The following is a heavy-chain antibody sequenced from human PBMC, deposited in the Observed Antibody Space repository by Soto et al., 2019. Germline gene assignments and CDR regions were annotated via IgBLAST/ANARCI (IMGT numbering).Heavy chain of an antibody. V-gene: IGHV3-23*01. Sequence: EVQLLESGGGLVQPGGSLRLSCAASGFTFDSHAMNWVRQAPGKGLEWVSFVAGGGGKTHYADSVKGRFTISRDNSKNTLYLRMDSLRADDTAVYYCAKCSLSEGNDAFEIWGQGTMVTVSS. CDR2: VAGGGGKT. J-gene: IGHJ3*02. CDR1: GFTFDSHA. CDR3: AKCSLSEGNDAFEI.